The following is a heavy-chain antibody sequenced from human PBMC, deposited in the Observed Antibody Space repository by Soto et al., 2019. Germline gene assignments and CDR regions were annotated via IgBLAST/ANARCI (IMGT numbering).Heavy chain of an antibody. Sequence: WSLRLSCLTSVFSFSSYALHWFRQAPGKGLEWVAVLSYYERDKYYADSVKGRFTISRDNSKNTLYLQMNSLRAEDTAVYYCAREGSGDAYNAGGAMDYWGQGTLVTVSS. D-gene: IGHD2-2*01. J-gene: IGHJ4*02. CDR1: VFSFSSYA. V-gene: IGHV3-30*04. CDR3: AREGSGDAYNAGGAMDY. CDR2: LSYYERDK.